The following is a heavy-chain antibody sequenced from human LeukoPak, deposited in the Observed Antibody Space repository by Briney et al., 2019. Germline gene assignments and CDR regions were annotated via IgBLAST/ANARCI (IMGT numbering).Heavy chain of an antibody. CDR1: GYSISRGYY. D-gene: IGHD2-2*01. CDR3: ASLGQYQLPQAY. Sequence: SETLSLTCAVSGYSISRGYYWGWIWQPPGKGLEWIGSIYHSGSTYYNPSLKSRVTISVDTSKNQFSLKLSSVTAADTAVYYCASLGQYQLPQAYWGQGTLVTVSS. CDR2: IYHSGST. J-gene: IGHJ4*02. V-gene: IGHV4-38-2*01.